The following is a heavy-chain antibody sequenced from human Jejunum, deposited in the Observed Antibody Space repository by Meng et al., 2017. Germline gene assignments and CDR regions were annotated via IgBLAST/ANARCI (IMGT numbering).Heavy chain of an antibody. CDR3: AREWSGSFRHSDY. Sequence: QVQLQESGPGLLKPSGTLSLTFGVSGGSISSSDWWSWVRQPPGKGLEWIGEIHHSGSTNYNPSLKSRVTISVDKSKNQFSLKLSSVTAADTAVYYCAREWSGSFRHSDYWGQGTLVTVSS. J-gene: IGHJ4*02. CDR2: IHHSGST. CDR1: GGSISSSDW. D-gene: IGHD3-16*02. V-gene: IGHV4-4*02.